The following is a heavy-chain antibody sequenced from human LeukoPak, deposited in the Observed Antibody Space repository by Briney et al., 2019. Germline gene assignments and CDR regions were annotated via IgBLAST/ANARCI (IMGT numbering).Heavy chain of an antibody. CDR2: INPTGGST. V-gene: IGHV1-46*01. J-gene: IGHJ4*02. CDR1: GYTFPSYF. Sequence: ASVKVSCKASGYTFPSYFMHWVRQAPGQGLEWMGIINPTGGSTTYAQKFEGRVTMTRDTSTSTVYMELSSLRSDDTAVYYCARTAARRFDYWGQGTLVTVSS. D-gene: IGHD6-6*01. CDR3: ARTAARRFDY.